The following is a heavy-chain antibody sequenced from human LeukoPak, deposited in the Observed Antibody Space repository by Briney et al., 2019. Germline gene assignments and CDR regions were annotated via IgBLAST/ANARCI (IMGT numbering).Heavy chain of an antibody. D-gene: IGHD1-14*01. Sequence: PGGSLRLSCAASGFTFSAYIMNWVRQAPGKGLEWVSSISSSSSHIYYADSVQGRFIISRDNAKKSLYLQMSSLRAEDTAVYYCARDLPLDGIAPSSFDFWGQGTLVTVSS. CDR2: ISSSSSHI. CDR1: GFTFSAYI. V-gene: IGHV3-21*01. J-gene: IGHJ4*02. CDR3: ARDLPLDGIAPSSFDF.